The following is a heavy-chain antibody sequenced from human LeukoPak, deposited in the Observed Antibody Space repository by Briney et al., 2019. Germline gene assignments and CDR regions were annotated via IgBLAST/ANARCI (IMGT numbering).Heavy chain of an antibody. CDR2: IIPIFGTA. Sequence: ASVKVSCKASGGTFSSYAISWVRQAPGQGLEWMGGIIPIFGTANYAQKFQGRVTLTRDEPASTAYMELSSLTSDDTAVYYCARETASGWAQVGYWGQGTLVTVSS. CDR3: ARETASGWAQVGY. V-gene: IGHV1-69*05. J-gene: IGHJ4*02. CDR1: GGTFSSYA. D-gene: IGHD6-19*01.